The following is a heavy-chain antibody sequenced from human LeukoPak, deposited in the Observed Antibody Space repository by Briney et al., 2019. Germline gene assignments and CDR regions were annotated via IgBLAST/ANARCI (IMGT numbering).Heavy chain of an antibody. CDR2: IRGGGDT. J-gene: IGHJ4*02. D-gene: IGHD1-1*01. CDR1: GFTFSTYA. V-gene: IGHV3-23*01. Sequence: PGGSLRLSCAASGFTFSTYAMSWVRRAPARGLEWVSSIRGGGDTFYADSVKGRFTLSRDDSRNTVYLQLNNLRVEDTAVYYCAKANWVSNADAVWWGQGTLVTVSS. CDR3: AKANWVSNADAVW.